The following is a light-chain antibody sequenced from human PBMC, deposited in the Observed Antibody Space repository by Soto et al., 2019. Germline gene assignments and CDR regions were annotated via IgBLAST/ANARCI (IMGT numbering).Light chain of an antibody. V-gene: IGKV1-16*02. Sequence: DIQMTQSPSSLSASVGDRVTITCRSSQDINNYLAWFQQKPGKAHKSLIYAASSLQSGVPSKFSGSGSGTDFTLTISSLQPEDFATYYCQQYNRYPLTFGGGTKVEIK. CDR2: AAS. J-gene: IGKJ4*01. CDR3: QQYNRYPLT. CDR1: QDINNY.